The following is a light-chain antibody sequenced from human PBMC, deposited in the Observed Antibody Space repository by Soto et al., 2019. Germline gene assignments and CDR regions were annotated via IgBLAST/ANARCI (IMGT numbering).Light chain of an antibody. Sequence: EIVLTQSPGTLSLSPGERATLSCRASQSVTSYLAWYQQKPGQAPRLLIYGASSRAAGIPDRFSGSGSGTDSTLPISRLEPEDFAMFYCQQYAKSVISFGQGTRLEIK. V-gene: IGKV3-20*01. J-gene: IGKJ5*01. CDR3: QQYAKSVIS. CDR1: QSVTSY. CDR2: GAS.